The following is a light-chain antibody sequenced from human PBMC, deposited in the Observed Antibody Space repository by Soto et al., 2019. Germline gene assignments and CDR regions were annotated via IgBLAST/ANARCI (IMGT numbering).Light chain of an antibody. Sequence: EIVLTQSPGSLSLSPGERATLSCRASQRVRSNYVAWYQHKPGQAPRLLIFGASNRATGIPDRFSGSGSGTDFPITISRLDAEDLAEYYCQQDGSSLGTFGQGNKVEIK. J-gene: IGKJ1*01. V-gene: IGKV3-20*01. CDR3: QQDGSSLGT. CDR2: GAS. CDR1: QRVRSNY.